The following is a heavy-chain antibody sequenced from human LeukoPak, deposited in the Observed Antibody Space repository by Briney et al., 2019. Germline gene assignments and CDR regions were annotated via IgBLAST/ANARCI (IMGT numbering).Heavy chain of an antibody. CDR1: GFTFSAYA. CDR2: ITGSGTST. D-gene: IGHD5-18*01. Sequence: PGGSLRLSCAASGFTFSAYAVNWVRQAPGKGLEWVSSITGSGTSTYYADSVKGRFTISRDNSKNTLYLQMNSLRAEDTAVYYCAKDQDGYSFGTGFDYWGQGTLATVSS. J-gene: IGHJ4*02. CDR3: AKDQDGYSFGTGFDY. V-gene: IGHV3-23*01.